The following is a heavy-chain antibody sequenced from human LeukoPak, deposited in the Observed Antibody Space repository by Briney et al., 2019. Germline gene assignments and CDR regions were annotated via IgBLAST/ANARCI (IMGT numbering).Heavy chain of an antibody. CDR3: ARGTRYCSSTSCYRPLDY. Sequence: SETLSLTCTVSGGSVSSGSYYWSWIRQPPGKGLEWIGYIYYSGSTNYNPSLKSRVTISVDTSKNQFSLKLSSVTAADTAVYYCARGTRYCSSTSCYRPLDYWGRGTLVTVSS. CDR2: IYYSGST. V-gene: IGHV4-61*01. D-gene: IGHD2-2*01. J-gene: IGHJ4*02. CDR1: GGSVSSGSYY.